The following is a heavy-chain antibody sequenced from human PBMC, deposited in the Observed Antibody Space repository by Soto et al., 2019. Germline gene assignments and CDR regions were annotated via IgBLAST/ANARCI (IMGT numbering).Heavy chain of an antibody. J-gene: IGHJ5*02. CDR1: GFTFDDYA. Sequence: EVQLVESGGGLVQPGRSLRLSCAASGFTFDDYAMHWVRQVPGKGLEWISGISWDSGTLGYADSVKGRFIISRDDAKKSLFLQMNSLRGEDTALYYCAQGRYPTMARPLDQWGQGTLVNVSS. D-gene: IGHD1-1*01. V-gene: IGHV3-9*01. CDR2: ISWDSGTL. CDR3: AQGRYPTMARPLDQ.